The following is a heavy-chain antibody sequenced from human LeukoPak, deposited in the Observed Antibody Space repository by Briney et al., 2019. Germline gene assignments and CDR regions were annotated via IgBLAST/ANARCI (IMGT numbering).Heavy chain of an antibody. CDR3: ARIAVAGYFDY. V-gene: IGHV1-2*02. CDR2: INPNSGGT. CDR1: GYTFTDYY. J-gene: IGHJ4*02. D-gene: IGHD6-19*01. Sequence: ASVKISCKXSGYTFTDYYMHWVQQAPGQGLEWMGWINPNSGGTNYAQKFQGRVTMTRDTSISTAYMELSRLRSDDTAVYYCARIAVAGYFDYWGQGTLVTVSS.